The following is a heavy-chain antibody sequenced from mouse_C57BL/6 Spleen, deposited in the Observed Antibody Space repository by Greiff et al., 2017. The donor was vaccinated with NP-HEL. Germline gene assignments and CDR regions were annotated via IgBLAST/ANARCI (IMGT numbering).Heavy chain of an antibody. V-gene: IGHV1-61*01. Sequence: QVQLQQSGAELVRPGSSVKLSCKASGYTFTSYWMDWVKQRPGQGLEWIGNIYPSDSETHYNQKFKDKATLTVDKSSSTAYMQLSSLTSEDSAVYYCARGTSTRFAYWGQGTLVTVSA. D-gene: IGHD2-1*01. J-gene: IGHJ3*01. CDR1: GYTFTSYW. CDR3: ARGTSTRFAY. CDR2: IYPSDSET.